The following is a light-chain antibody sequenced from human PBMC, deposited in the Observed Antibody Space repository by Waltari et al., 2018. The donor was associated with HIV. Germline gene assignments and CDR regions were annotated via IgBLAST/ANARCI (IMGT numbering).Light chain of an antibody. CDR2: EVN. Sequence: QSALTQPASVSGSLGQSITISCTGTSSDIGGYDYVSWYQQHPGKAPKLRIYEVNDRPSGFSNRFSGSKSGHTASLTISGLQAEDEADYYCSSYTSVTTSYVFGTGTNVTVL. J-gene: IGLJ1*01. CDR3: SSYTSVTTSYV. CDR1: SSDIGGYDY. V-gene: IGLV2-14*01.